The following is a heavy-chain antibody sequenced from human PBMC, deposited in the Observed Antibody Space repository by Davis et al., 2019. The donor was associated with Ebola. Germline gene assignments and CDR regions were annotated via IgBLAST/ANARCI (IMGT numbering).Heavy chain of an antibody. Sequence: PSETLSLTCTVSGGSISSGGYYWSWIGPHPGKGLEWIGYIYYSGSTYYNPSLKSRVTISVDTSKNQFSLKLSSVTAADTAVYYCARGGEMATIFDYWGQGTLVTVSS. CDR2: IYYSGST. D-gene: IGHD5-24*01. J-gene: IGHJ4*02. V-gene: IGHV4-31*03. CDR1: GGSISSGGYY. CDR3: ARGGEMATIFDY.